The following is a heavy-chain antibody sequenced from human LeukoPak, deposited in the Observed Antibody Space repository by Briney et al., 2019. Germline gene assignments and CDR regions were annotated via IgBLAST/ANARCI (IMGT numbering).Heavy chain of an antibody. CDR2: IYSGGVT. J-gene: IGHJ5*02. V-gene: IGHV3-66*01. CDR1: TFTVSSNF. CDR3: ARGPPFDP. Sequence: GGSLRLSCVASTFTVSSNFMSWVRQAPGKGLEWVSIIYSGGVTNYADSVKGRFTISRDNSKNTLYLQMDSLRAEDTAVYYCARGPPFDPWGQGTLVTVSS.